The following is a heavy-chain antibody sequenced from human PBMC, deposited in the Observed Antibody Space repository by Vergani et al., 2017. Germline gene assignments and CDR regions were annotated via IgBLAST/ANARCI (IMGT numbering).Heavy chain of an antibody. Sequence: QVQLQESGPGLVRPSETLSLTCSVSGTSVSSGTHYWNWIRQPADKTLEWIGRIYTSGSTDYNPTLRSRITLSLVRSTNQVSLKVSSVTAADTAVYFCARDTAVAEDVFDLWGQGTLVSVSA. V-gene: IGHV4-61*02. CDR3: ARDTAVAEDVFDL. D-gene: IGHD6-19*01. CDR1: GTSVSSGTHY. CDR2: IYTSGST. J-gene: IGHJ3*01.